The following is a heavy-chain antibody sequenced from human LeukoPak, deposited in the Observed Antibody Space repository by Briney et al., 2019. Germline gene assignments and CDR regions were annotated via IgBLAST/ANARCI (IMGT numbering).Heavy chain of an antibody. D-gene: IGHD2-15*01. Sequence: SETLSLTCTVSGGSISTYYWNWIRQPAGKGLEWIGRIYTSGSTNYNPSLKSRVTMSVDTSKNQFSLKLSSVTAADTAAYYCAVVVAAVYYFDYWGQGTLVTVSS. CDR3: AVVVAAVYYFDY. CDR2: IYTSGST. J-gene: IGHJ4*02. V-gene: IGHV4-4*07. CDR1: GGSISTYY.